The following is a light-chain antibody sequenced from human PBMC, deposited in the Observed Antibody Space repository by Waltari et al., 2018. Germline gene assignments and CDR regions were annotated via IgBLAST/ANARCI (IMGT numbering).Light chain of an antibody. V-gene: IGLV1-47*01. Sequence: QSVLTQPPSASGTPGQRVTISCSGSSSNIGSNYVYWYQQLPGTAPKLLIYRNNQRPSGVPDLFSGSKSGTSASLAISGLRSEDEADYYCAAWDDSLSVVVFGGGTKLTVL. CDR1: SSNIGSNY. CDR2: RNN. CDR3: AAWDDSLSVVV. J-gene: IGLJ2*01.